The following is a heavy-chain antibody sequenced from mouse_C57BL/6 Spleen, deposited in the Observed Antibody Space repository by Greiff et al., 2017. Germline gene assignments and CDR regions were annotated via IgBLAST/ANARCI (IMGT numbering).Heavy chain of an antibody. CDR3: ARSKHDNFLAY. CDR1: GYTFTSYW. D-gene: IGHD1-3*01. Sequence: QVQLQQPGAELVMPGASVKLSCKASGYTFTSYWMHWVKQRPGQGLEWIGEIDPSDSYTNYNQKFKGKSTLTVDKSSSTAYMQLSSLTSEDSAVYYCARSKHDNFLAYWGQGTLVTVSA. J-gene: IGHJ3*01. V-gene: IGHV1-69*01. CDR2: IDPSDSYT.